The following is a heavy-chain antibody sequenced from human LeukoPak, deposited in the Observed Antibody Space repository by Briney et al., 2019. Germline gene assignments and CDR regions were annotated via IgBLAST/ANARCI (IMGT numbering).Heavy chain of an antibody. D-gene: IGHD3-16*01. J-gene: IGHJ4*02. V-gene: IGHV4-39*07. CDR3: ARQGFGSSYFDY. CDR1: GGSISSSSHY. Sequence: PSETLSLTCTVSGGSISSSSHYWGWIRQPPGKGLEWIGGIYYSGSTYYNPSLKSRVTISLDTSKNQFSLKLSSVTAADTAVYYCARQGFGSSYFDYWGQGTLVTVSS. CDR2: IYYSGST.